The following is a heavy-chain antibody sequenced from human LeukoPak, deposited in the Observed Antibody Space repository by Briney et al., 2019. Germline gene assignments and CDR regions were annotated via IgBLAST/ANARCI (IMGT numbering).Heavy chain of an antibody. J-gene: IGHJ4*02. CDR2: ISRSGDIT. V-gene: IGHV3-23*01. CDR3: ATEGFYF. CDR1: GAAFSKYG. Sequence: GGSLRLSCAASGAAFSKYGMKWVRQAAGAGLEYISGISRSGDITHYADSVKGRFTIYRDNVKNTLYLQMNSLRAEDTALYYCATEGFYFWGPGTQVTVSS.